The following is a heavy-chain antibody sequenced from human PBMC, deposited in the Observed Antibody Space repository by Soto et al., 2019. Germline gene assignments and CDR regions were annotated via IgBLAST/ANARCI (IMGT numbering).Heavy chain of an antibody. CDR2: IYYSGST. J-gene: IGHJ4*02. CDR1: GGSVSSGCYY. CDR3: ARALNYYGSGSYFDY. D-gene: IGHD3-10*01. Sequence: TLSLACTVAGGSVSSGCYYWSWIRQHPGKGLEWIGYIYYSGSTYYNPSLKSRVTISVDTSKNQFSLKLSSVTAADTAVYYCARALNYYGSGSYFDYWGQGTLVTVSS. V-gene: IGHV4-31*03.